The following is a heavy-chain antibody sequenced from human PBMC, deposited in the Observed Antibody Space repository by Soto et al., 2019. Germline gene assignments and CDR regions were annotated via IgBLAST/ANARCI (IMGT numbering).Heavy chain of an antibody. J-gene: IGHJ6*02. CDR3: ARHNLLGILYGGMDV. D-gene: IGHD1-26*01. CDR1: GGSISSGDYY. Sequence: SETLSLTCTVSGGSISSGDYYWSWIRQPPGKGLEWIGYIYYSGSTYYNPSLKSRVTISVDTSKNQFSLKLSSVTAADTAVYYCARHNLLGILYGGMDVWGQGTTVTVSS. CDR2: IYYSGST. V-gene: IGHV4-30-4*01.